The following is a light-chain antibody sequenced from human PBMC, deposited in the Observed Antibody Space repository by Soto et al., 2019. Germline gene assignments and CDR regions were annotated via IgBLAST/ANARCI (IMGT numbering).Light chain of an antibody. CDR3: QQANSFPFT. Sequence: DIQMTQSPSSVSASVGDRVTIACRASRGVSKWLAWYQQKPGKAPKLLIYDGSILQSGVPSRFSVSGSGTDFTLTISSLQPEDFATYYCQQANSFPFTFGPGTKVDDK. CDR2: DGS. J-gene: IGKJ3*01. V-gene: IGKV1-12*01. CDR1: RGVSKW.